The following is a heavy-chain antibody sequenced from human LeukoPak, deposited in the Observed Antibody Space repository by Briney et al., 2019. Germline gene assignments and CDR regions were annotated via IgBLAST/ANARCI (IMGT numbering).Heavy chain of an antibody. CDR3: ARDRGSRYYYDTSGHYYFDY. CDR2: ISSSSSYI. CDR1: GFTFSSYS. J-gene: IGHJ4*02. D-gene: IGHD3-22*01. Sequence: KPGESLRLSCAASGFTFSSYSMNWVRQAPGKGLEWVSSISSSSSYISYADSVKGRFTISRDNAKNSLYLQMNSLRAEDTAVYYCARDRGSRYYYDTSGHYYFDYWGQGTLVTVSS. V-gene: IGHV3-21*01.